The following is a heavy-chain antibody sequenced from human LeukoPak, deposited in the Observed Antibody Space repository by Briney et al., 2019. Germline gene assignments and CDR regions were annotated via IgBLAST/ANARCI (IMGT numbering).Heavy chain of an antibody. CDR1: GFTFSSYE. V-gene: IGHV3-48*03. J-gene: IGHJ4*02. Sequence: GGSLGLSCAASGFTFSSYEMNWVRQAPGKGLEWVSYISSSGSTIYYADSVKGRFTISRDNAKNSLYLQMNSLRAEDTAVYYCAREAGSSWFAPLDYWGQGTLVTVSS. D-gene: IGHD6-13*01. CDR2: ISSSGSTI. CDR3: AREAGSSWFAPLDY.